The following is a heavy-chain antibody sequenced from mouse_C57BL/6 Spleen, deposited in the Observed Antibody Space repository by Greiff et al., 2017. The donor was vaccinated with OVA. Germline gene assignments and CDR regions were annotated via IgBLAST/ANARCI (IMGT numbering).Heavy chain of an antibody. D-gene: IGHD1-1*01. CDR1: GYTFTDYE. V-gene: IGHV1-15*01. J-gene: IGHJ2*01. Sequence: VQLQQSGAELVRPGASVTLSCKASGYTFTDYEMHWVKQTPVHGLEWIGAIDPETGGTAYNQKFKGKAILTADKSSSTAYMELRSLTSEDSAVYYCTRNYGSSYGYFDYWGQGTTLTVSS. CDR2: IDPETGGT. CDR3: TRNYGSSYGYFDY.